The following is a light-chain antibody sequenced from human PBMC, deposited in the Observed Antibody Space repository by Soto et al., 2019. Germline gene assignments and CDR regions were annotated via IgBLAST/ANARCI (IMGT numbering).Light chain of an antibody. CDR1: SSNIGAGYD. J-gene: IGLJ3*02. CDR3: QYYDSSLSGWV. V-gene: IGLV1-40*01. Sequence: QSVLTQPPSVSGAPGQRVTISCTGSSSNIGAGYDVHWYQQLPGTAPKLLIYGNSNRPSGVPNRFSGSKSGTSASLAITGLQAKDEADYYCQYYDSSLSGWVFGGGTKLTVL. CDR2: GNS.